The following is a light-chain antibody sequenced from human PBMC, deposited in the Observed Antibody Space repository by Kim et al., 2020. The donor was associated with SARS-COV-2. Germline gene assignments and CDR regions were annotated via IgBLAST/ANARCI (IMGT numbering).Light chain of an antibody. CDR3: QQSDNWPPLT. J-gene: IGKJ4*01. CDR1: QSVNSN. CDR2: GAS. Sequence: SPGEGVTLSCRASQSVNSNLAWYQQKPGQAPRLLIYGASTRATGIPARFSGSGFGTEFTLTISSLQSEDFAVYYCQQSDNWPPLTFGGGTKVDIK. V-gene: IGKV3-15*01.